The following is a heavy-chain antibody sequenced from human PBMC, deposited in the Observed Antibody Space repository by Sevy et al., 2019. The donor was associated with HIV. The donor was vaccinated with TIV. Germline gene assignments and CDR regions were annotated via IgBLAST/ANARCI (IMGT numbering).Heavy chain of an antibody. V-gene: IGHV3-7*01. CDR3: AKGDKSGSFYSIDY. CDR1: GFTLDSYW. Sequence: GGSLRLSCVASGFTLDSYWMSWVRQTPGKGLEWVANVKQDGSVKYYADSVKGRFTISRDNSKNTLYLQMNSLNAEDTAVYYCAKGDKSGSFYSIDYWGQGTLVTVSS. CDR2: VKQDGSVK. J-gene: IGHJ4*02. D-gene: IGHD1-26*01.